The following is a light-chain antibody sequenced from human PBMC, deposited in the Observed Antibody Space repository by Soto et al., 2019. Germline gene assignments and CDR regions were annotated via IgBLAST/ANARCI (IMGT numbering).Light chain of an antibody. CDR3: CADAGRSTYV. J-gene: IGLJ1*01. CDR1: SSDVGSYNF. Sequence: QSALTQPASVSGSPGQSITISCTRTSSDVGSYNFVSWYQQHPGEVPKVMIYEVSKWPSGVSDRFSGSKSGNTASLTISGLQAEDEADYYCCADAGRSTYVFGTGTKLTVL. V-gene: IGLV2-23*02. CDR2: EVS.